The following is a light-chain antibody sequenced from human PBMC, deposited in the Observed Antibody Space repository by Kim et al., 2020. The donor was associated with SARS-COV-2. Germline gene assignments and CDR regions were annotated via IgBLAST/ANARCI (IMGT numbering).Light chain of an antibody. CDR1: QTISNY. V-gene: IGKV1-39*01. CDR2: AAS. CDR3: QQSYNTLMYT. Sequence: DIQMTQSPSSLSASVGDRVTITCRASQTISNYLNWYQDKPGEAPKLLIYAASSLQSGVPSRFSGSGSGTDFALTISSLQPEDFATYYCQQSYNTLMYTFGQGTKLEIK. J-gene: IGKJ2*01.